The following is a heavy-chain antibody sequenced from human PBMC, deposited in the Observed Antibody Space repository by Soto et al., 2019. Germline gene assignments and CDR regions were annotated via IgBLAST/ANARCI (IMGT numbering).Heavy chain of an antibody. CDR1: GGSISGGGYS. D-gene: IGHD4-17*01. V-gene: IGHV4-30-4*01. CDR3: ARGIIPLTTEWYFDL. J-gene: IGHJ2*01. CDR2: TYDSGST. Sequence: QVQLQESGPGLVKTSETMSLTCTVSGGSISGGGYSWSWIRQPPGKGLEWIGYTYDSGSTYDNPTLNSRSSISIDTSKIQFPLRLTSVTAADATVYYCARGIIPLTTEWYFDLWGRGTLVTVSS.